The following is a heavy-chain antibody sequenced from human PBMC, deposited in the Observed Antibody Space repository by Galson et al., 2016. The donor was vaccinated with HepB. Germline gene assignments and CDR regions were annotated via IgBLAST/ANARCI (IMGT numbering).Heavy chain of an antibody. CDR3: VRNYDTTREVYYYYGMDV. Sequence: SLRLSCAASGFTFSSYSMNWVRQAPGKGLEWVSSISSSSSSSYIYYADSVKGRFTISRDNAKNSLYLQMNSLRAEDTAVYYCVRNYDTTREVYYYYGMDVWGQGTTVTVSS. CDR2: ISSSSSSSYI. J-gene: IGHJ6*02. CDR1: GFTFSSYS. V-gene: IGHV3-21*01. D-gene: IGHD3-22*01.